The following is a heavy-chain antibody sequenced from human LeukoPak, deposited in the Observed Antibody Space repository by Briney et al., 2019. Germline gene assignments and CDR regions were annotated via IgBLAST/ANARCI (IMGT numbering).Heavy chain of an antibody. D-gene: IGHD3-9*01. J-gene: IGHJ4*02. V-gene: IGHV4-34*01. CDR1: GVSFSGYY. CDR2: INHSGST. CDR3: ARGRGSYYDILTGYYKRALYFDY. Sequence: SEALSLTCAVYGVSFSGYYWSWIRQPPGKGLEWIGEINHSGSTNYNPSLKSRVTISVDTSKNQLSLKLSSVTAANTAVYYCARGRGSYYDILTGYYKRALYFDYWGQGTLVTVSS.